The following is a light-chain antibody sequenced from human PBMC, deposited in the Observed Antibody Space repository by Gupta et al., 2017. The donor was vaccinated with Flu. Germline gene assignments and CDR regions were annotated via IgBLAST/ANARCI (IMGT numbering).Light chain of an antibody. CDR2: GAS. CDR3: QHYGNSPR. Sequence: ENATRADMTSHSVISNYLAWYQQNTGQAPRLRIYGASSRTAGIPDRLSGSGSRADFTLTISILEPEDFAVYYCQHYGNSPRFGQGTKVEIK. J-gene: IGKJ1*01. V-gene: IGKV3-20*01. CDR1: HSVISNY.